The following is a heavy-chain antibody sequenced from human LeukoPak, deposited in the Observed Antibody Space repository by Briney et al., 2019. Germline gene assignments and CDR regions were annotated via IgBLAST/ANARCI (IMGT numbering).Heavy chain of an antibody. Sequence: SESLSLTCTVSGGSISSSSYYWGWTRHPPGEGLGWIGSIYYSGSTYYNPSLKSRVTISVDTSKNQFSLKLSSVTAADPAVYYCARQGGRQQLVYFDYWGQGTLVTVSS. CDR1: GGSISSSSYY. D-gene: IGHD6-13*01. J-gene: IGHJ4*02. CDR3: ARQGGRQQLVYFDY. CDR2: IYYSGST. V-gene: IGHV4-39*01.